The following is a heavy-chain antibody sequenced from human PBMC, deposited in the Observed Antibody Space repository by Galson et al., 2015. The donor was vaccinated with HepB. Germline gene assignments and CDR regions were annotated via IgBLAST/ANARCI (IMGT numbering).Heavy chain of an antibody. D-gene: IGHD6-19*01. CDR3: ARENIAVAGSYYFDY. V-gene: IGHV1-2*02. CDR1: GYTFTGYY. Sequence: SVKVSCKASGYTFTGYYMHWVRQASGQGLEWMGWINPNSGGTNYAQKFQGRVTMTRDTSNSTAYMELSRLRSDDTAVYYCARENIAVAGSYYFDYWGQGTLVTVSS. CDR2: INPNSGGT. J-gene: IGHJ4*02.